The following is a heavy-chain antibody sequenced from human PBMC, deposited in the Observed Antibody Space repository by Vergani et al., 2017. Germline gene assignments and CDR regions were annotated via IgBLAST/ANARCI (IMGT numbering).Heavy chain of an antibody. D-gene: IGHD3-16*01. V-gene: IGHV3-23*01. Sequence: EVQLLESGGDLVQPGGSLRLSCAVSGFTLNNYATSWVRQAPGKGLEWVSTLGGGGDYTDYADSVKGRFTISRDNSENKVYLQMISLRVEDTAVYYCARMRGGGFDYWGQGTLVTVSS. J-gene: IGHJ4*02. CDR3: ARMRGGGFDY. CDR2: LGGGGDYT. CDR1: GFTLNNYA.